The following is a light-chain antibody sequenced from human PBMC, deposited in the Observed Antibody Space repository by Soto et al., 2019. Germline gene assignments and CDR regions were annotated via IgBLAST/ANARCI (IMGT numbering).Light chain of an antibody. J-gene: IGLJ2*01. CDR2: DVS. Sequence: QSVLTQPASVSGSPGQSITISCTGTSSDIGTYDYVSWYQQYPGKAPTLLIYDVSNRPSGVSNRFSGSKAGNTASLTISGLQAEDEAEYYCCSYTSNSIIVFGGGTKLTVL. CDR1: SSDIGTYDY. CDR3: CSYTSNSIIV. V-gene: IGLV2-14*01.